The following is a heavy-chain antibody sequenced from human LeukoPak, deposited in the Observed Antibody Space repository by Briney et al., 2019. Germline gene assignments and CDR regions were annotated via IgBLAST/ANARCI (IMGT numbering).Heavy chain of an antibody. D-gene: IGHD3-22*01. J-gene: IGHJ4*02. CDR2: INPSGGST. CDR3: ARDYDSSGYYRAFFDY. CDR1: GYTFTSYY. V-gene: IGHV1-46*01. Sequence: ASVKVSCKASGYTFTSYYMHWVRQAPGQGLEWMGIINPSGGSTSYAQKFQGRVTMTRDMSTSTVYMELRSLRSDDTAVYYCARDYDSSGYYRAFFDYWGQGTLVTVSS.